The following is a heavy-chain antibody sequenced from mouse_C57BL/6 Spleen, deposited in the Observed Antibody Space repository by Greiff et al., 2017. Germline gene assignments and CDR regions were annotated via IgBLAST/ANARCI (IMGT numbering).Heavy chain of an antibody. V-gene: IGHV1-76*01. Sequence: VQRVESGAELVRPGASVKLSCKASGYTFTDYYINWVKQRPGQGLEWIARIYPGSGNTYYNEKFKGKATLTAEKSSSTAYMQLSSLTSEDSAVXFCARWEDYCDYWGQGTTLTVSS. CDR1: GYTFTDYY. CDR3: ARWEDYCDY. CDR2: IYPGSGNT. J-gene: IGHJ2*01. D-gene: IGHD4-1*01.